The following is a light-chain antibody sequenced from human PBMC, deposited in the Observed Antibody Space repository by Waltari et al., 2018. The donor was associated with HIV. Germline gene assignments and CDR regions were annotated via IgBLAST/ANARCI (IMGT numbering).Light chain of an antibody. CDR1: QSVSSNY. Sequence: DIVLTQSPGTLSLSPGERATLSCRASQSVSSNYLSWYQQRPGQAPRLLIYGASSRATGIPDRFSGSGSGTDFTLTISRLEPEDFAVYYCQQYGSSLIFTFGPGTKVDIK. CDR3: QQYGSSLIFT. J-gene: IGKJ3*01. V-gene: IGKV3-20*01. CDR2: GAS.